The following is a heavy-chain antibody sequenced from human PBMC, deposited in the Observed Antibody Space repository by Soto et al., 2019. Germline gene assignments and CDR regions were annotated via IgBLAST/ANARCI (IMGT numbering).Heavy chain of an antibody. CDR3: ARWSGMGATDGSFDI. J-gene: IGHJ3*02. CDR1: GGTFSSYA. D-gene: IGHD1-26*01. CDR2: IIPIFGTA. V-gene: IGHV1-69*06. Sequence: SVKVSCKASGGTFSSYAISWVRQAPGQGLEWMGGIIPIFGTANYAQKFQGRVTITADKSTSTAYVEVTSMRSEDTAGYYCARWSGMGATDGSFDIWGQGTMVTVSS.